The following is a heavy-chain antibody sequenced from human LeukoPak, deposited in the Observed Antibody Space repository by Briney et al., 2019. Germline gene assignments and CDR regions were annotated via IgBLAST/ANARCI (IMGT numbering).Heavy chain of an antibody. J-gene: IGHJ4*02. CDR2: IYYSGGT. D-gene: IGHD5-18*01. CDR1: GGSMSSYY. Sequence: PSETLSLTCTVSGGSMSSYYWSWIRQPPGKGLEWIGHIYYSGGTNYNPSLKSRVTISLDTSKNQFSLKLTSVTAADTAVYYCAREYSYGFGNLDYWGQGTLVTVSS. V-gene: IGHV4-59*08. CDR3: AREYSYGFGNLDY.